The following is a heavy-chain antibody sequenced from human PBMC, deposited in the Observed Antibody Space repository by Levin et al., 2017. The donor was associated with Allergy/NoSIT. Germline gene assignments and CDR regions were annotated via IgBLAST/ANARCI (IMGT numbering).Heavy chain of an antibody. CDR2: IYYSGST. D-gene: IGHD1-26*01. CDR1: GGSISSGGYY. V-gene: IGHV4-31*03. CDR3: AREGSYPSLNWFDP. J-gene: IGHJ5*02. Sequence: SETLSLTCTVSGGSISSGGYYWSWIRQHPGKGLEWIGYIYYSGSTYYNPSLKSRVTISVDTSKNQFSLKLSSVTAADTAVYYCAREGSYPSLNWFDPWGQGTLVTVSS.